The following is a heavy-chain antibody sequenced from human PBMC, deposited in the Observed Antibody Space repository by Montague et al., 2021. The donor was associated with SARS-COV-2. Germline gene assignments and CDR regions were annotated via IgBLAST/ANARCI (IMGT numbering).Heavy chain of an antibody. CDR1: GGSISSSSYY. V-gene: IGHV4-39*07. Sequence: SETLSLTCTVSGGSISSSSYYWVWIRQPPGKGLEWIGSIYYSGSTYYNPSLKSRVTISVDTSKNQFSLKLSSVTAADTAVYYCARVGRQQLVRLSGMDVWGQGTTVTVSS. CDR3: ARVGRQQLVRLSGMDV. CDR2: IYYSGST. D-gene: IGHD6-13*01. J-gene: IGHJ6*02.